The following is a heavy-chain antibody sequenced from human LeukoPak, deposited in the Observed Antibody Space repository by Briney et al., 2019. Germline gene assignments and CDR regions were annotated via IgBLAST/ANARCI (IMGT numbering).Heavy chain of an antibody. V-gene: IGHV3-23*01. CDR1: GYSISSGYY. D-gene: IGHD2-15*01. CDR2: ISGSGGST. J-gene: IGHJ4*02. CDR3: ARPPTKYCSGGSCYFDY. Sequence: PSETLSLTCTVSGYSISSGYYWGWIRQPPGKGLEWVSAISGSGGSTYYADSVKGRFTISRDNSKNTLYLQMNSLRAEDTALYYCARPPTKYCSGGSCYFDYWGQGTLVTVSS.